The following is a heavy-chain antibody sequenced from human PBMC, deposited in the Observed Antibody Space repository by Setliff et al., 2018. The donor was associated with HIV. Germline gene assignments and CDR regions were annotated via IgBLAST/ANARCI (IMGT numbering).Heavy chain of an antibody. J-gene: IGHJ3*02. D-gene: IGHD2-8*01. CDR2: IYSGSSTS. CDR3: ARGTYCTDGVCIKGALDI. CDR1: GFTVSSNY. Sequence: GGSLRLSCAASGFTVSSNYMSWVRQAPGKGLEWVSIIYSGSSTSYYADSVKGRFTISRDSSKNTLYLQMNSLRAEDTAVYYCARGTYCTDGVCIKGALDIRGQGTMV. V-gene: IGHV3-66*01.